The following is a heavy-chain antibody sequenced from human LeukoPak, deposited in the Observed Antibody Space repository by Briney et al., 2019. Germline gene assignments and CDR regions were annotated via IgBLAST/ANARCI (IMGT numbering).Heavy chain of an antibody. Sequence: PGGSLRLSCAASGFTFSSYGMSWVRQAPGKGLEWVSAISGSGGSTYYADSVKGRFTISRDNSKNTLYLQMNSLRVEDTAVYYCAREDGYSGYKFDNWGQGTLVTVSS. CDR2: ISGSGGST. V-gene: IGHV3-23*01. D-gene: IGHD5-12*01. CDR1: GFTFSSYG. CDR3: AREDGYSGYKFDN. J-gene: IGHJ4*02.